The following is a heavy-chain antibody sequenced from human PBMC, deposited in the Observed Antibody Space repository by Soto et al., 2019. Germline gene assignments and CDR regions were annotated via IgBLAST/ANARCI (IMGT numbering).Heavy chain of an antibody. Sequence: QVQLVQSGAEVKKPGSSVKVSCKASGGTFSSYAISWVREAPGQGLEWMGGIIPISGTANYAQKFQGRVTITADESTSTAYMELSSPRSEYTAVYYCARSQGSSTSLEIYYYYYYGMDVWGQGTTVTVSS. CDR2: IIPISGTA. CDR1: GGTFSSYA. D-gene: IGHD2-2*01. V-gene: IGHV1-69*01. J-gene: IGHJ6*02. CDR3: ARSQGSSTSLEIYYYYYYGMDV.